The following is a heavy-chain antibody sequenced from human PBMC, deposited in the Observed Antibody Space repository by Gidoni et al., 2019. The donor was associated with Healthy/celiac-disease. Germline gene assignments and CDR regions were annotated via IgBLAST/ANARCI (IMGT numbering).Heavy chain of an antibody. CDR3: ARERGLSQAPGRLSYYYYYMDV. V-gene: IGHV3-53*01. J-gene: IGHJ6*03. Sequence: EVQLVESGGGLIQPGGSLRLSCAASGFTVSINYLSLVRQGPGKGLEWVSVIYVGGSTYCADSVKGRFTISRDNSKNTLYLQMNSLRAEDTAVYYCARERGLSQAPGRLSYYYYYMDVWGKGTTVTVSS. D-gene: IGHD2-8*01. CDR2: IYVGGST. CDR1: GFTVSINY.